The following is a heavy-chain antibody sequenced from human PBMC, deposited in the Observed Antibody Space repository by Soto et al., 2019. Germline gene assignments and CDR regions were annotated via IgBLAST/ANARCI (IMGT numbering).Heavy chain of an antibody. J-gene: IGHJ5*02. Sequence: HVQMVQSGAEVKKPGSSVKVSCKASGGTFSSYAISWVRQAPGQGLAWMGGFITIFGTANYAQKFQGRVTITADESTSTAYMELSSLRSEDTAVYYWARDHCISTSCQPNGFDPWGQGTLVTVSS. V-gene: IGHV1-69*01. CDR3: ARDHCISTSCQPNGFDP. CDR2: FITIFGTA. CDR1: GGTFSSYA. D-gene: IGHD2-2*01.